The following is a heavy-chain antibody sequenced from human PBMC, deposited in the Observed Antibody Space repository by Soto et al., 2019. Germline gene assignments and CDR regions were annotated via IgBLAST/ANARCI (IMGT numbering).Heavy chain of an antibody. Sequence: SETLSRTCAVLGYSISSGYYWGWIRQPPGKGLEWIGSIYHSGSTYYNPSLKSRVTISVDTSKNQFSLKLSSVTAADTAVYYCARDFLGSWDYWGQGTLVTVSS. CDR1: GYSISSGYY. V-gene: IGHV4-38-2*02. CDR2: IYHSGST. J-gene: IGHJ4*02. CDR3: ARDFLGSWDY.